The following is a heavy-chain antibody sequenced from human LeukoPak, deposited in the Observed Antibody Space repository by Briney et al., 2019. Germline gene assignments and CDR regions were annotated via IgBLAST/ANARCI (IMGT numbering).Heavy chain of an antibody. Sequence: GRSLRLSCAASGFTFSSYAMHWVRQAPGKGLEWVAVISYDGSNKYYADSVKGRFTISRDNSKNTLYLQMNSLRAEDTAVYYCARGTIAAAGTPTFYWGQGTLVTVSS. CDR1: GFTFSSYA. V-gene: IGHV3-30*04. J-gene: IGHJ4*02. CDR2: ISYDGSNK. CDR3: ARGTIAAAGTPTFY. D-gene: IGHD6-13*01.